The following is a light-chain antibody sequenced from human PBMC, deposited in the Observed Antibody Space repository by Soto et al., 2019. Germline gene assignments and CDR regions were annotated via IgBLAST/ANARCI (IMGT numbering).Light chain of an antibody. CDR1: QGIRTE. CDR3: LQDYNYPRT. J-gene: IGKJ1*01. CDR2: AAS. Sequence: AIPMTQSPSSLSASVGDRVTITCRASQGIRTELGWYQQRPGEAPKLLLYAASTLQSGVPSRFSGSGSGTDFTLTISSLQPEDFATYYCLQDYNYPRTCGQGTKVEIK. V-gene: IGKV1-6*02.